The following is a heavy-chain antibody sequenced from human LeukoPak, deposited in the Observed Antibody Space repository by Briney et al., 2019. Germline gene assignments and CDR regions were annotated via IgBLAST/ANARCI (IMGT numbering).Heavy chain of an antibody. J-gene: IGHJ4*02. CDR2: INWNGGST. D-gene: IGHD2-2*02. CDR3: ARAAYCSSTSCYTYYFDY. Sequence: GGSLRLSCAASGFTFDDYGMSWVRQAPGKGLEWVSGINWNGGSTGYADSVKGRFTFSRDNAKNSLYLQMNSLRAEDTALYYCARAAYCSSTSCYTYYFDYWGQGTLVTVSS. CDR1: GFTFDDYG. V-gene: IGHV3-20*04.